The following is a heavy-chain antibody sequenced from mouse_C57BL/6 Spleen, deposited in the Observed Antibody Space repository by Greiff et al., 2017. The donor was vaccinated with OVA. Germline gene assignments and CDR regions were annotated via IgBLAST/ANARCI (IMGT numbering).Heavy chain of an antibody. Sequence: QVQLKESGAELARPGASVKMSCKASGYTFTSYTMHWVKQRPGQGLEWIGYINPSSGYTKYNQKFKDKATLTADKSSSTAYMQLSSLKAEDSAGYYCARLMTTDFDVWGTGTTVTVSS. V-gene: IGHV1-4*01. CDR1: GYTFTSYT. CDR3: ARLMTTDFDV. D-gene: IGHD2-4*01. J-gene: IGHJ1*03. CDR2: INPSSGYT.